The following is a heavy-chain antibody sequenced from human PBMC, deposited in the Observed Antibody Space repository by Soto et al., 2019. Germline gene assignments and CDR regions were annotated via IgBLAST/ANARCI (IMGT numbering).Heavy chain of an antibody. J-gene: IGHJ4*02. CDR2: IKQDGSEK. V-gene: IGHV3-7*03. CDR1: GFTFSSYW. D-gene: IGHD6-19*01. Sequence: ESGGGLVQPGGSLRLSCAASGFTFSSYWMTWVRQAPGKGLEWVASIKQDGSEKHYVDSLKGRFTISRDNAKNSLFLQVNSLRAEDTAVYYCARDRAEMAASDYWGQGTLVTVSS. CDR3: ARDRAEMAASDY.